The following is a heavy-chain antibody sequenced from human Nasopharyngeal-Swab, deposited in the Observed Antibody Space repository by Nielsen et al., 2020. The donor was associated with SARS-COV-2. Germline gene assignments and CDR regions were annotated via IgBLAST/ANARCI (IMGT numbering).Heavy chain of an antibody. Sequence: GESLKISCEGSGYSFTSYWIGWVRQMPGKGLEWMGIIFPDDSDTRYSPSFQGQVTISADKSISTAYLQWSSLKASDTAMYYCVRPEGVATSFKYYFQYGMDVWGQGTMVTVPS. CDR3: VRPEGVATSFKYYFQYGMDV. D-gene: IGHD5-12*01. V-gene: IGHV5-51*01. CDR2: IFPDDSDT. CDR1: GYSFTSYW. J-gene: IGHJ6*02.